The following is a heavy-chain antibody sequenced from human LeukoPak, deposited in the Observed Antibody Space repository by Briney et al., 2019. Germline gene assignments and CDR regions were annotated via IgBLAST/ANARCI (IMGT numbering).Heavy chain of an antibody. CDR1: GFTFSSYA. CDR3: ARSSGSYRQYYFDY. D-gene: IGHD1-26*01. J-gene: IGHJ4*02. CDR2: ISYDGSNK. V-gene: IGHV3-30-3*01. Sequence: PGRSLRLSCAASGFTFSSYAMHWVHQAPGKGLEWVAVISYDGSNKYYADSVKGRFTISKDNSKNTLYLQMNSLRAEDTAVYYCARSSGSYRQYYFDYWGQGTLVTVSS.